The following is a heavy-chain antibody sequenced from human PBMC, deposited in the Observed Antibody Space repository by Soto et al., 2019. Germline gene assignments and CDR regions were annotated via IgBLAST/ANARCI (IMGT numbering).Heavy chain of an antibody. CDR2: IYSGGST. V-gene: IGHV3-53*01. D-gene: IGHD3-22*01. CDR1: GFTVSSNY. Sequence: GGSLRLSCAASGFTVSSNYMSWVRQAPGKGLEWVSVIYSGGSTYYADSVKGRFTISRDNSKNTLYLQMNSLRAEDTAVYYCARAGYDSSGYYSHYYYGMDVWGQGTTVTVSS. J-gene: IGHJ6*02. CDR3: ARAGYDSSGYYSHYYYGMDV.